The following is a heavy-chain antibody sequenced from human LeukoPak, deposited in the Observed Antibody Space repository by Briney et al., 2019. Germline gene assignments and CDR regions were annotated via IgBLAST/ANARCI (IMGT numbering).Heavy chain of an antibody. D-gene: IGHD4-23*01. J-gene: IGHJ3*02. V-gene: IGHV3-33*08. CDR1: GFTVSSNY. CDR2: IWYDGSNK. CDR3: AREIELLDAFDI. Sequence: PGGSLRLSCAASGFTVSSNYMSWVRQAPGKGLEWVAVIWYDGSNKYYADSVKGRFTISRDNSKNTLYLQMNSLRAEDTAVYYCAREIELLDAFDIWGQGTMVTVSS.